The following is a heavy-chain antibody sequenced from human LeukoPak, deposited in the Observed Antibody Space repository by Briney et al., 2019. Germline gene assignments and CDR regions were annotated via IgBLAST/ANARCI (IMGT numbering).Heavy chain of an antibody. CDR3: ARRSPSSVDIVLMVCAINGHDAFDI. J-gene: IGHJ3*02. CDR2: IYYSGST. D-gene: IGHD2-8*01. Sequence: SETLSLTCTVSGGSISSSSYYWGWIRQPPGKGLEWIGSIYYSGSTYYNPSLKSRVTISVDTSKNQFSLELSSVTAADTAVYYCARRSPSSVDIVLMVCAINGHDAFDIWGQGTMVTVSS. CDR1: GGSISSSSYY. V-gene: IGHV4-39*01.